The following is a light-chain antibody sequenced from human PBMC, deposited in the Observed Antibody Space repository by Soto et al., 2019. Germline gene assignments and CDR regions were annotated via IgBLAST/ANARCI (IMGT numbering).Light chain of an antibody. CDR2: DAS. V-gene: IGKV1-5*01. CDR1: QGISKW. J-gene: IGKJ1*01. Sequence: DIEMTQSPSTLSESLGDRLVITCLARQGISKWLAWYQQKRGKAPKFLIYDASTLESGVPSRFSGSGSGTEFTLTISSLQPEDFATFYCQQYSTFPRTFGQGTKVDI. CDR3: QQYSTFPRT.